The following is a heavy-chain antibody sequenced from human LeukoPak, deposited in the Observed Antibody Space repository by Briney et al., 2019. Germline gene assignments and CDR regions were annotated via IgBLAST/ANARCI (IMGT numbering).Heavy chain of an antibody. Sequence: SVKVSCKASGGTFSSYAISWVRQAPGQGLEWMGRIIPILGIANYAQKFQGRVTITADKSTSTAYMELSSLRSEDTAVYYCARDLIGGCSGGSCYSLWSDYWGQGTLVTVSS. CDR1: GGTFSSYA. D-gene: IGHD2-15*01. CDR2: IIPILGIA. CDR3: ARDLIGGCSGGSCYSLWSDY. V-gene: IGHV1-69*04. J-gene: IGHJ4*02.